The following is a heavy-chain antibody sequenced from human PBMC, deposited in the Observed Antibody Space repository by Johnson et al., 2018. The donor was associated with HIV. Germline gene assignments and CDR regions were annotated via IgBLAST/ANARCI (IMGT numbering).Heavy chain of an antibody. D-gene: IGHD3-10*01. V-gene: IGHV3-30*18. J-gene: IGHJ3*02. CDR3: AKDRGLSAFDI. CDR1: YG. CDR2: ISFDGRNK. Sequence: YGMHWVRQAPGKGLEWVAVISFDGRNKYYSDSVQGQFIISRDNSKNTLFLQMNSLGVEDTAVYYCAKDRGLSAFDIWGQGTMVTISS.